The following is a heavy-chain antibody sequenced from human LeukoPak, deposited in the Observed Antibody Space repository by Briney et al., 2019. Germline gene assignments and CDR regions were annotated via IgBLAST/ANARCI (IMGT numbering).Heavy chain of an antibody. Sequence: ASQTLSLTCTVSGDSISSGDYYWSWIRQPAGKGLEWIGRISSSGSTNYNPSLKSRVTISVDTSKNQFSLKLSSVTAADTAVYFCARGPYSYDSSGAFDIWGQGTMVTVSS. CDR3: ARGPYSYDSSGAFDI. V-gene: IGHV4-61*02. CDR2: ISSSGST. J-gene: IGHJ3*02. CDR1: GDSISSGDYY. D-gene: IGHD3-22*01.